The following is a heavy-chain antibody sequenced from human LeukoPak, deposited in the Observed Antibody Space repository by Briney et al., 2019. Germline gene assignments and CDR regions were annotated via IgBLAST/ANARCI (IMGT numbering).Heavy chain of an antibody. CDR2: IYYSGST. J-gene: IGHJ5*02. D-gene: IGHD3-3*01. CDR1: GGSISSSSYY. V-gene: IGHV4-39*07. CDR3: ARVAYYDFWSGYYGAWFDP. Sequence: SETLSLTCTVSGGSISSSSYYWGWTRQPPGKGLEWIGSIYYSGSTYYNPSLKSRVTISVDTSKNQFSLKLSSVTAADTAVYYCARVAYYDFWSGYYGAWFDPWGQGTLVTVSS.